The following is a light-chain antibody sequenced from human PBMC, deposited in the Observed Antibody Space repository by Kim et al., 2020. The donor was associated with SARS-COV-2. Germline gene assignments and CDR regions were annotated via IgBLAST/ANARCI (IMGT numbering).Light chain of an antibody. V-gene: IGKV3-15*01. CDR1: QSVSSN. CDR3: QQYNNWPFT. CDR2: GAS. Sequence: PGERATLSCRASQSVSSNLAWYQQKPGQAPRRLIYGASTRATGIPARFSGSGSGTEFTLTISSLQSEDFAVYYCQQYNNWPFTFGPGTKVDIK. J-gene: IGKJ3*01.